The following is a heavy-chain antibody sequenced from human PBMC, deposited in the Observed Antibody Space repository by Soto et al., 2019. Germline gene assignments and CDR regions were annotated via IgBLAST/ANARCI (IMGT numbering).Heavy chain of an antibody. CDR3: AGTTSLQWYDMDV. CDR1: GDSVSSNSAA. Sequence: PSQTLSLTCAISGDSVSSNSAAWNWIRQSPSRGLEWLGRTYYRSRWYNDYAVSVKSRITVNPDTSKNQFSLHLNSVTPEDTAVYYGAGTTSLQWYDMDVWDKGTTVTVSS. V-gene: IGHV6-1*01. CDR2: TYYRSRWYN. J-gene: IGHJ6*03. D-gene: IGHD1-7*01.